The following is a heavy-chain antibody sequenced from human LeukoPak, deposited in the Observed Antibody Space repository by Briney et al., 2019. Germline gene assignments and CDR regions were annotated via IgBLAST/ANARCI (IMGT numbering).Heavy chain of an antibody. V-gene: IGHV1-69*13. CDR1: GGTFSSYA. D-gene: IGHD5-12*01. Sequence: SVKVSCKASGGTFSSYAISWVRQAPGQGLEWMGGITPIFGTANYAQKFQGRVTITADESTSTAYMEVSSLRSEDTAVYYGARSGIVATIGEDYYYYGMDVWGKGTTVTVSS. CDR3: ARSGIVATIGEDYYYYGMDV. CDR2: ITPIFGTA. J-gene: IGHJ6*04.